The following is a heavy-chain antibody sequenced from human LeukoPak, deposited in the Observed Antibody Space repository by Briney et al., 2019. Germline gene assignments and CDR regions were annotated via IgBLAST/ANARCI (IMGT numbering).Heavy chain of an antibody. Sequence: SETLSLTCTVSGGSISSYYWSWIRQPPGRGLEWIGYIYYSGSTNYNPSLKSRVTISVDTSKNQFSLKLSSVTAADTAVYYCARQGGVPYYFDYWGQGTLVTVSS. CDR3: ARQGGVPYYFDY. D-gene: IGHD2-2*01. CDR1: GGSISSYY. V-gene: IGHV4-59*08. CDR2: IYYSGST. J-gene: IGHJ4*02.